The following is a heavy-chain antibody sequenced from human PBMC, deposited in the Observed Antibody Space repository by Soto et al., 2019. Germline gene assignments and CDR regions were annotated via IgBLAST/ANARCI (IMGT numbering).Heavy chain of an antibody. D-gene: IGHD2-15*01. J-gene: IGHJ4*02. CDR1: GGSISSYY. CDR3: AAGYCSGGSCYAFDY. V-gene: IGHV4-59*08. CDR2: IYYSGST. Sequence: QVQLQESGPGLVKPSETLSLTCTVSGGSISSYYWSWIRQPPGKGLEWIGYIYYSGSTNYNPSLKSRVTISVDTSKNQFSLKLSSVTAADTAVYYCAAGYCSGGSCYAFDYWGQGTLVTVSS.